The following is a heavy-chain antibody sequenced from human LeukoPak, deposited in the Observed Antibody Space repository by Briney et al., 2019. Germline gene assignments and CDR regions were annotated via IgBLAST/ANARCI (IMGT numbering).Heavy chain of an antibody. V-gene: IGHV1-3*01. D-gene: IGHD2-15*01. CDR1: GYTFTNYA. Sequence: ASVTVSCKGSGYTFTNYAVHWVRQAPGQRLEWLGWINPGNGDTKYSQNFQGRVTVTSDTSAATAYVELNSLTSEDTAVYYCARERWHCRVNCYSVYYYALDVWGQGTTVTVSS. CDR2: INPGNGDT. J-gene: IGHJ6*02. CDR3: ARERWHCRVNCYSVYYYALDV.